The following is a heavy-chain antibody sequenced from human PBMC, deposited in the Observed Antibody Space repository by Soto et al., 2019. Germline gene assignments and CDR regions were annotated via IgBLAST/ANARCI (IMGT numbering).Heavy chain of an antibody. J-gene: IGHJ4*02. CDR3: AKIPTFYYDSSGYFDY. CDR1: GFTFSSYA. D-gene: IGHD3-22*01. V-gene: IGHV3-23*01. CDR2: VSGSGGFT. Sequence: SGGSLRLSCAASGFTFSSYAMSWVRQAPGKGLEWVSAVSGSGGFTYYADSVKGRFTISRDNSKNTLYLQMNSLRAEDTAVYYCAKIPTFYYDSSGYFDYWGQGTLVTVSS.